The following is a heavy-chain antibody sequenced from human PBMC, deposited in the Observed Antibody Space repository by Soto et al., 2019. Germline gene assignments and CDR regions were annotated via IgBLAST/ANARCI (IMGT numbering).Heavy chain of an antibody. J-gene: IGHJ4*02. D-gene: IGHD6-19*01. Sequence: QVQLVESGGGVVQPGRSLRLSCAASGFTFSSYGMHWVRQAPGKGLEWVAVIWYDGSNKYYADSVKGRFTTSRDNSKXXLXXQMNSLRAEDKAVYYCARDCAGYSSGWYQRGGFDYWGQGTLVTVSS. V-gene: IGHV3-33*01. CDR1: GFTFSSYG. CDR2: IWYDGSNK. CDR3: ARDCAGYSSGWYQRGGFDY.